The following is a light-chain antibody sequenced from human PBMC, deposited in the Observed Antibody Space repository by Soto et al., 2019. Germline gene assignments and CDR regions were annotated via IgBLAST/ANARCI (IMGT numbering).Light chain of an antibody. Sequence: IQMTQFPSSESASVGDRVTITCRASQGISSWLAWYQQKQGKVPKLLIYAASTLQSGVPSRFSGSGSGTDGTITISSLQPEDGATYYCQKSNSATLTFGGGTKVDIK. CDR2: AAS. V-gene: IGKV1-27*01. CDR1: QGISSW. CDR3: QKSNSATLT. J-gene: IGKJ4*01.